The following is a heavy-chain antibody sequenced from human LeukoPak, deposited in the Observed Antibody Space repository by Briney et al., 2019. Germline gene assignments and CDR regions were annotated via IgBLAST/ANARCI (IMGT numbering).Heavy chain of an antibody. V-gene: IGHV5-51*01. CDR2: FYPGDSNP. J-gene: IGHJ4*02. CDR3: ESLTDMEYGEWGIDY. CDR1: GYRFTSYW. Sequence: GGSLKTPLKGSGYRFTSYWIGWVRQMPGKGLEWMGIFYPGDSNPTYSPSFQCRFTISADKPISTAYLQWSSLKSSHTALFYCESLTDMEYGEWGIDYWGQGTLVTVSS. D-gene: IGHD4-17*01.